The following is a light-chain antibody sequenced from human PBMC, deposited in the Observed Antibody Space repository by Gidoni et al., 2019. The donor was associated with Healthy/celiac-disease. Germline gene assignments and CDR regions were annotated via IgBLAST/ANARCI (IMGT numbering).Light chain of an antibody. CDR2: AAS. V-gene: IGKV1-6*01. Sequence: AIQMTQSPSSLSASVGDRVTITCRASQGIRNDLGCYQQKPGKAPKLLIYAASSLQSGVPSRFSGSGSGTDFTLTISSLQPEDFATYYCLQDYNYPWTFXXXTKVEIK. CDR1: QGIRND. CDR3: LQDYNYPWT. J-gene: IGKJ1*01.